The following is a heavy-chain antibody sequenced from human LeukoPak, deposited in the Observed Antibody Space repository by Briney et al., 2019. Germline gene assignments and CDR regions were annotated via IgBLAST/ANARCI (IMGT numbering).Heavy chain of an antibody. CDR2: IGPTGTDG. CDR1: GFTFSSCG. Sequence: GGSLRLSCAASGFTFSSCGFNWVRQAPGKGLEWVSSIGPTGTDGYYADSVRGRFTISRDNAKNSMYLQMDSLRDEDTAVYYCATETIGRHYDYWGQGTLLTVSS. CDR3: ATETIGRHYDY. D-gene: IGHD1-14*01. V-gene: IGHV3-21*01. J-gene: IGHJ4*02.